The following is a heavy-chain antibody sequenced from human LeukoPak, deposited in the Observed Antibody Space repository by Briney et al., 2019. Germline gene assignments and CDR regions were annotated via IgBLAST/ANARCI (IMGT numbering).Heavy chain of an antibody. J-gene: IGHJ4*02. V-gene: IGHV4-59*06. Sequence: PSETLSLTCTVSGGSISSYYWNWIRQHPGKGLEWIGYIFYSGSTYYNPSLKSRVTISVDTSKKQFSLKLSSVTAADTAVYYCARLLSGAAGTPDYWGQGTLVTVSA. D-gene: IGHD6-13*01. CDR2: IFYSGST. CDR3: ARLLSGAAGTPDY. CDR1: GGSISSYY.